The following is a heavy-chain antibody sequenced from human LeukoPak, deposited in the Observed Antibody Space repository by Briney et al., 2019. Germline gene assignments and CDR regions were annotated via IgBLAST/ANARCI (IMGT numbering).Heavy chain of an antibody. V-gene: IGHV1-2*02. Sequence: GASVKVSCKASGYTFTGYYMHWVRQAPGQGLEWMGWINPNSGGTNYAQKFQGRVTMTRDTSISTAYMELSRLRSDDTAVYYCARDRPTRRTIFGVVKRPNWFDPWGQGTLVTVSS. D-gene: IGHD3-3*01. CDR2: INPNSGGT. J-gene: IGHJ5*02. CDR1: GYTFTGYY. CDR3: ARDRPTRRTIFGVVKRPNWFDP.